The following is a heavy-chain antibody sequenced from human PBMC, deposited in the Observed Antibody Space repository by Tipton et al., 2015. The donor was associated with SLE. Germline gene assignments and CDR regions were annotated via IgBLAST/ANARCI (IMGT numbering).Heavy chain of an antibody. V-gene: IGHV4-39*02. CDR3: AREFQLGGFDY. Sequence: LRLSCTVSGGSISSSNYYWGWIRQPPGKGLEWIGSIFYSGSTYYNPSLKSRLTISVDTSKNQFSLKLSSVTAADTAVYYCAREFQLGGFDYWGQGTLVTVSS. J-gene: IGHJ4*02. CDR2: IFYSGST. D-gene: IGHD7-27*01. CDR1: GGSISSSNYY.